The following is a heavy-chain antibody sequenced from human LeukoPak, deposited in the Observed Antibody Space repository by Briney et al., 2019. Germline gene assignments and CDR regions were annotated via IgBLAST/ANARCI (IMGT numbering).Heavy chain of an antibody. Sequence: GGSLRLSCAASGFDVSSHHMVWVRQAPGKGLEWVAIMCSDGSDKYHVNSVEGRFTISRDTSKNTLYLQMNNLRTEDTAVYYCAKDGGTVCHVINYSFDSWGQGTLVTVFS. V-gene: IGHV3-30*02. CDR2: MCSDGSDK. CDR3: AKDGGTVCHVINYSFDS. D-gene: IGHD1-1*01. CDR1: GFDVSSHH. J-gene: IGHJ4*02.